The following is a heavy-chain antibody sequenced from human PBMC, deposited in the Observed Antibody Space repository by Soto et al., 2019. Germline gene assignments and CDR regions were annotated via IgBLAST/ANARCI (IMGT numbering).Heavy chain of an antibody. V-gene: IGHV5-10-1*01. D-gene: IGHD4-17*01. CDR1: GYSFTSYW. J-gene: IGHJ6*02. CDR3: ARPTVGYGMDV. Sequence: GESLKIACKGSGYSFTSYWISWVLQMPGKGLEWMGRIDPSDSYTNYSPSFQGHVAISADKSISTAYLQWSSLKASDTAMYYCARPTVGYGMDVWGQGTTVTVSS. CDR2: IDPSDSYT.